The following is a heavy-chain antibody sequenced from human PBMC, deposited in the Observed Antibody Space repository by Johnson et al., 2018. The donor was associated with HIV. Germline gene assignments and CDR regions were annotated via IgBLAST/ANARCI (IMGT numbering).Heavy chain of an antibody. CDR3: ARAHLMFPRNAFDI. J-gene: IGHJ3*02. CDR1: GFTFSSYG. Sequence: VQLVESGGGVVQPGGSLRLSCAASGFTFSSYGMHWVRQAPGKGLEWVANINVDGSQTYYLDSVQGRFTISRDNVNNSVFLLLNSLRVEDTAVYFCARAHLMFPRNAFDIWGQGTMVTVSS. CDR2: INVDGSQT. V-gene: IGHV3-7*01. D-gene: IGHD2-8*01.